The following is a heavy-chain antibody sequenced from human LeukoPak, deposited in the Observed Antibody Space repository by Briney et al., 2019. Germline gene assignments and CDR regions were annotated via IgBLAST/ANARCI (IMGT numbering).Heavy chain of an antibody. CDR2: IYTSGST. CDR1: GGSISSYY. J-gene: IGHJ2*01. CDR3: AKASQNWYFDL. V-gene: IGHV4-4*09. Sequence: SETLSLTCTVSGGSISSYYWSWIRQPPGKGLEWIGYIYTSGSTNYNPSLKSRVTISVDTSKNQFSLKLSSVTAADTAVYYCAKASQNWYFDLWGRGTLVTVSS.